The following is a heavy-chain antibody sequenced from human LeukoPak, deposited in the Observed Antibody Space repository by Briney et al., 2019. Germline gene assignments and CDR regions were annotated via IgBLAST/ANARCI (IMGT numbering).Heavy chain of an antibody. CDR1: GGTFSSYA. D-gene: IGHD2-15*01. CDR2: IIPILGIT. Sequence: SVKVSCKASGGTFSSYAISWVRQAPGQGLEWMGRIIPILGITNYAQKFQGRVTITADKSTSTAYMELSSLRSEDTAVYYCAREGSPILGYCSGGSCYSPYDYWGQGTLVTVSS. CDR3: AREGSPILGYCSGGSCYSPYDY. J-gene: IGHJ4*02. V-gene: IGHV1-69*04.